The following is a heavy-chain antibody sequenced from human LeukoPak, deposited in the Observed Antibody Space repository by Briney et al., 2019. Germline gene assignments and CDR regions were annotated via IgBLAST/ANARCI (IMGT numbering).Heavy chain of an antibody. CDR3: AKPNYYDSSGYYWDY. Sequence: PGRSLRLSCAASGFTFSSYGMHWVRQGPGKGLEWVAVISYDGSSRYYADSVKGRFTISRDNSKNTLYLQMNSLRAEDTAVYCCAKPNYYDSSGYYWDYWGQGTLVTVSS. V-gene: IGHV3-30*18. CDR2: ISYDGSSR. CDR1: GFTFSSYG. D-gene: IGHD3-22*01. J-gene: IGHJ4*02.